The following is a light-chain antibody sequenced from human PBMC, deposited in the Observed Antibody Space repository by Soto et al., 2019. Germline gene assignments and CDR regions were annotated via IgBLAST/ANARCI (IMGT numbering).Light chain of an antibody. CDR1: QSVRSNY. CDR2: GAS. V-gene: IGKV3-20*01. J-gene: IGKJ2*01. Sequence: EIVLTQSPGTLSLSPGERATLSCRASQSVRSNYLAWYQQKPGQAPRLLIYGASTRATVIPDRFSGSGSGTDFTLTISRLEPEDSAVYFCQQYGDFLGTFGLGTKLEIK. CDR3: QQYGDFLGT.